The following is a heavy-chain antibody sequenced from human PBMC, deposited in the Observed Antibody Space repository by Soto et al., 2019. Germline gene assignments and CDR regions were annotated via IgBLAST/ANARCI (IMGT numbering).Heavy chain of an antibody. Sequence: QVQLQETGPGLVKPSQTLSLTCTVSGGSISSGGYYWSWIRQHPGKGLEWIGYIYYSGSTYYNPSLKSRVTISVDTSKNQFSLKLSPVNAADTSVYYCALLGDYYYGMDVWGQVTTVTVSS. CDR2: IYYSGST. CDR1: GGSISSGGYY. J-gene: IGHJ6*02. V-gene: IGHV4-31*03. CDR3: ALLGDYYYGMDV.